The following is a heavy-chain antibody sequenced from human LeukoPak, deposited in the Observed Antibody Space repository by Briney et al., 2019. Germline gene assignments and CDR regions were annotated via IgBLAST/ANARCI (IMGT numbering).Heavy chain of an antibody. CDR1: GGSISSYY. J-gene: IGHJ4*02. CDR2: MSNSGST. D-gene: IGHD1/OR15-1a*01. Sequence: SETLSLTCTVSGGSISSYYWSWIRQPPGKGLEWIGYMSNSGSTNYNPSLKSRVTVSVDTSKNQFSLKLGSVTAEDTAVYYCARSITGTRSKFDYWGQGTLVTVSS. CDR3: ARSITGTRSKFDY. V-gene: IGHV4-4*08.